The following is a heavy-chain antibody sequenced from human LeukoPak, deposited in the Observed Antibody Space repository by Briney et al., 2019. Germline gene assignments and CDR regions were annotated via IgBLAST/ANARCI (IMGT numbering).Heavy chain of an antibody. CDR3: ARDQDAYSSGWYGVFDF. CDR2: IKQDGSES. CDR1: GFTFSSYW. D-gene: IGHD6-19*01. Sequence: GGSLRLSCAASGFTFSSYWMHWVRQAPGKGLEWVANIKQDGSESKYVDSVKGRFTISRDNAKNTLYLQMNSLRAEDTALYYCARDQDAYSSGWYGVFDFWGQGSLVTVSS. J-gene: IGHJ4*02. V-gene: IGHV3-7*05.